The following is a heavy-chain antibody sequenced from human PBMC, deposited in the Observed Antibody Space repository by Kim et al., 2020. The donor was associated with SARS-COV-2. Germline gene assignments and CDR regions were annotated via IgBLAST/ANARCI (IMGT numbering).Heavy chain of an antibody. Sequence: GGSLRLSCAASGFTFSSYWMHWVRQAPGKGLVWVSRINSDGSSTSYADSVKGRFTISRDNAKNTLYLQMNSLRVEDTAVYYCARDYYGSGSYLFYYYYGMDVWGQGTTVTVSS. CDR3: ARDYYGSGSYLFYYYYGMDV. J-gene: IGHJ6*02. CDR1: GFTFSSYW. CDR2: INSDGSST. D-gene: IGHD3-10*01. V-gene: IGHV3-74*01.